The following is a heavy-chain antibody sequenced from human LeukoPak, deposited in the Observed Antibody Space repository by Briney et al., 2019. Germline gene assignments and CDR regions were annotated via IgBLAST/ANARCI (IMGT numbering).Heavy chain of an antibody. CDR2: IKKKDDGGAT. J-gene: IGHJ4*02. V-gene: IGHV3-15*01. Sequence: GGSLRLSCAASGFTFSNAWMTWVRQAPGKGLEWVGHIKKKDDGGATDYAAPVKGGFTISRDDSKDTLYLQLNSLKTEDTAVYYCTTVQQWLAQALGYWGQGTLVTVSS. D-gene: IGHD6-19*01. CDR3: TTVQQWLAQALGY. CDR1: GFTFSNAW.